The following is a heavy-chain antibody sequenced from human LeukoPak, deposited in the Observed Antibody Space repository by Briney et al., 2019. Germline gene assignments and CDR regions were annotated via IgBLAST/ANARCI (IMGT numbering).Heavy chain of an antibody. D-gene: IGHD3-22*01. CDR1: GYTFTSYY. CDR2: INPSGGST. CDR3: ASNYYDSSGYFRGFYL. Sequence: ASVNVSCKASGYTFTSYYMHWVRQAPGQGLEWMGIINPSGGSTSYAQKFQGRVTMTRDTSTSTAYMELSSLRSEDTAVCYCASNYYDSSGYFRGFYLWGQGTLVTVSS. V-gene: IGHV1-46*01. J-gene: IGHJ4*02.